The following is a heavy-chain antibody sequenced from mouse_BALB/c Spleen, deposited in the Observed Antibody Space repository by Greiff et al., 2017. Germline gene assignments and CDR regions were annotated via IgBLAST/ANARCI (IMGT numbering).Heavy chain of an antibody. D-gene: IGHD2-10*01. CDR2: IDPANGNT. J-gene: IGHJ4*01. V-gene: IGHV14-3*02. CDR1: GFNIKDTY. CDR3: ARPYSFYDYGAMDY. Sequence: EVQLQESGAELVKPGASVKLSCTASGFNIKDTYMHWVKQRPEQGLEWIGRIDPANGNTKYDPKFQGKATITADTSSNTAYLQLSSLTSEDTAVYYCARPYSFYDYGAMDYWGQGTSVTVSS.